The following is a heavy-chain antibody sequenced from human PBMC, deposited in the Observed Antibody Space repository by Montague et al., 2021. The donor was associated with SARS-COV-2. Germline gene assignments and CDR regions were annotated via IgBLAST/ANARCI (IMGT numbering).Heavy chain of an antibody. D-gene: IGHD3-3*01. J-gene: IGHJ6*03. Sequence: SETLSLTCTVSGGSISSYYRGWIRQAPGKGLEWIGYIYNSGSTNYNPSLKSRVTISVDTSKNQFSLKLNSVTAADTAVYYCASTYYDFWSGVIHYYYLDVWGRGTTVTVSS. CDR3: ASTYYDFWSGVIHYYYLDV. V-gene: IGHV4-59*01. CDR1: GGSISSYY. CDR2: IYNSGST.